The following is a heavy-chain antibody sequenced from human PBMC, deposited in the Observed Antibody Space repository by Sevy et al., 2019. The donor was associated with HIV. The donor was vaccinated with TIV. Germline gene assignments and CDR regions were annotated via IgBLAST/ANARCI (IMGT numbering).Heavy chain of an antibody. D-gene: IGHD6-13*01. V-gene: IGHV3-30*02. CDR1: GFTFSNYG. CDR2: IRYDGSDK. CDR3: EKDLAGPGRRYFDY. Sequence: GGSLRLSCAASGFTFSNYGMHWVRQVPGKGLEWVTFIRYDGSDKYYAASVKGRFTISRDDSKNTLYLQMDNLRPEDTSIYYCEKDLAGPGRRYFDYWGQGTLVTVSS. J-gene: IGHJ4*02.